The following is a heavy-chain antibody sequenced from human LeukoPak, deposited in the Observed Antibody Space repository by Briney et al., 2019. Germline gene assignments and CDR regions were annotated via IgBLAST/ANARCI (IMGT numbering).Heavy chain of an antibody. V-gene: IGHV3-30*02. D-gene: IGHD5-18*01. CDR1: GFTFSSYG. Sequence: GGSLRLSCAASGFTFSSYGMHWVRQAPGKGLEWLAFIRYDGSNKYYADSVKGRFTISRDNSKNTLYLQMNSLRAEDTAVYYCAKDPIPYSYGLDYWGQGTLVTVSS. CDR2: IRYDGSNK. J-gene: IGHJ4*02. CDR3: AKDPIPYSYGLDY.